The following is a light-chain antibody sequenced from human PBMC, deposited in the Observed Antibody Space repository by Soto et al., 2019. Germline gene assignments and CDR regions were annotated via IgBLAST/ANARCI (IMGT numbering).Light chain of an antibody. CDR1: QTVRNNY. V-gene: IGKV3-20*01. CDR3: QQYGSSPRT. CDR2: GAS. Sequence: EIVLTQSPGTLSLSPGERATLSCRTSQTVRNNYLAWYRQNPGQAPTLLVWGASNTAGGIPDRFRGSGSGTDFTLTITRLELEDFAVYYCQQYGSSPRTFGQGTKVEIK. J-gene: IGKJ2*01.